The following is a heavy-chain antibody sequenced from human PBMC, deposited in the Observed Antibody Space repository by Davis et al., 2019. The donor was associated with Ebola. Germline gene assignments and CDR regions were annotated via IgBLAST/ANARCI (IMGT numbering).Heavy chain of an antibody. CDR1: GSSVSSGSYY. CDR3: ARSLGYSYGYRYSHTAPP. V-gene: IGHV4-61*01. J-gene: IGHJ4*02. Sequence: SETLSLTCTVSGSSVSSGSYYWSWIRQPPGKGLEWIGYIYYSGSTNYTPSLKSRVTISVDTTKNQFYLKQSSVTAADTAVYYWARSLGYSYGYRYSHTAPPWGQGTLVTVSS. D-gene: IGHD5-18*01. CDR2: IYYSGST.